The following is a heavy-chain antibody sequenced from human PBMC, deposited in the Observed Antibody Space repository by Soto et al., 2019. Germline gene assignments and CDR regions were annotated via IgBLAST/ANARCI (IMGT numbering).Heavy chain of an antibody. D-gene: IGHD3-16*02. V-gene: IGHV3-48*01. CDR3: ARDSFNIVECVAAGPESADHFDR. J-gene: IGHJ4*02. CDR2: ISSSSSTI. CDR1: GFTFSNYN. Sequence: EVQLVESGGGLVQPGGSLRLSCAASGFTFSNYNMNWVRQAPGKGLEWVSFISSSSSTIYYTDSVKGRFTSSRDNAKNLLNLRMSSMRAEDTDMYFWARDSFNIVECVAAGPESADHFDRWGLGTLVTVSS.